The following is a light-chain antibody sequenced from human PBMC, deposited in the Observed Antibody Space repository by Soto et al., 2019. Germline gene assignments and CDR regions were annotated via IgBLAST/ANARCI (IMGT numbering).Light chain of an antibody. CDR1: QIVSSSY. CDR3: QQYGSSPPWT. V-gene: IGKV3-20*01. CDR2: GAY. Sequence: EIVLTQYPRNLALSPLEIDNLPRRASQIVSSSYLAWYQQKPGQAPRLLIYGAYIRATGIPDRFSGSGSGTDFTLTISRLEPEDFAVYYCQQYGSSPPWTFGQGTQLDIK. J-gene: IGKJ1*01.